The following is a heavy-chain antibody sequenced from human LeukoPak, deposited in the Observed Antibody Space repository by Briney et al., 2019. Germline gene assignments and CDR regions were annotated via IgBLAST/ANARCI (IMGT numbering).Heavy chain of an antibody. CDR1: GFTFSSYA. J-gene: IGHJ4*02. CDR3: ARYSSDYFDY. Sequence: EGSLRLSCAAPGFTFSSYAMSWVRQAPGKGLEWVSAISGSGGSTYYADSVKGRFTISRDNSKNALYLQMNSLRAEDTAVYYCARYSSDYFDYWGQGTLVTVSS. D-gene: IGHD6-19*01. V-gene: IGHV3-23*01. CDR2: ISGSGGST.